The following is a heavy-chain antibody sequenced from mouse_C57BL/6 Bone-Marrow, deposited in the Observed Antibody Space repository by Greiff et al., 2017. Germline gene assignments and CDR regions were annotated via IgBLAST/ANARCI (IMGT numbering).Heavy chain of an antibody. CDR3: ARGDDGDY. V-gene: IGHV1-19*01. J-gene: IGHJ2*01. Sequence: VQLQQSGPVLVKPGASVKMSCKASGYTFTDSYMNWVKQSPGKSLEWIGVINPYNGGTSYNQKFKGKATLTVDKSSSTAYMELNSLTSEDSAVYYCARGDDGDYWGQGTTLTVSS. CDR2: INPYNGGT. D-gene: IGHD2-2*01. CDR1: GYTFTDSY.